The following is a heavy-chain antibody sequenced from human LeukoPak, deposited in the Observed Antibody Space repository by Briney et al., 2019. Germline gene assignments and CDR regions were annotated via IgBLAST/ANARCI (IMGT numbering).Heavy chain of an antibody. CDR3: ARDRTVTNNWFDP. D-gene: IGHD4-17*01. CDR2: ISSSSSYI. V-gene: IGHV3-21*01. Sequence: GGSLRLSCAASGFTFSSYSMNWVRQAPGKGREWVSSISSSSSYINYADSVKGRFTISRDNAKNSLYLQMNSLRAEDTAVYYCARDRTVTNNWFDPWGQGTLVTVSS. J-gene: IGHJ5*02. CDR1: GFTFSSYS.